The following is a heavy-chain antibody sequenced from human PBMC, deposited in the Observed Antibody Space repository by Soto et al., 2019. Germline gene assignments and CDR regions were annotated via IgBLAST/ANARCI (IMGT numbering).Heavy chain of an antibody. Sequence: GGSLRLSCAASGFTFSSYGMHWVRQAPGKGLEWVAVIWYDGSNKYYADSVKGRFTISRDNSKNTLYLQMNSLRAEDTAVYYCARSTGYSSGSEYFQHWGQGTLVTVSS. J-gene: IGHJ1*01. D-gene: IGHD6-19*01. V-gene: IGHV3-33*01. CDR3: ARSTGYSSGSEYFQH. CDR2: IWYDGSNK. CDR1: GFTFSSYG.